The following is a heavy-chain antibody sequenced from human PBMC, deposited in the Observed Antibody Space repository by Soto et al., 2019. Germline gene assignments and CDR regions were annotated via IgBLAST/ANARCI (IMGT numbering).Heavy chain of an antibody. Sequence: GGSLRLSCAASGFTFSSYSMNWVRQAPGKGLEWVSSISGSSSYIYYADSVKGRFTVSRDNAKNSLYLQMNSLRAEDTAVYYCARAESGYCSSTICFAIHWGQGTLVTVSS. J-gene: IGHJ4*02. CDR2: ISGSSSYI. D-gene: IGHD2-2*03. V-gene: IGHV3-21*01. CDR3: ARAESGYCSSTICFAIH. CDR1: GFTFSSYS.